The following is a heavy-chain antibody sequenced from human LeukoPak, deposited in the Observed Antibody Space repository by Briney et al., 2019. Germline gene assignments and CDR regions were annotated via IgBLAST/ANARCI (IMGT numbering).Heavy chain of an antibody. Sequence: PGGSLRLSCAASGFTFSTYAMHWVRQAPGKGLEWVAVISYDGSNKYYADSVKGRFTISRDNAKNTLYLQMNSLRAEDTAVYYCARDGYSSGWYISDAFDIWGQGTMVTVSS. V-gene: IGHV3-30*04. D-gene: IGHD6-19*01. CDR2: ISYDGSNK. J-gene: IGHJ3*02. CDR3: ARDGYSSGWYISDAFDI. CDR1: GFTFSTYA.